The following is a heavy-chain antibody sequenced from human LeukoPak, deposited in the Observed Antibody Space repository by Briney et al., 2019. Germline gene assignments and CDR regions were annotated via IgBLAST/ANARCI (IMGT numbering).Heavy chain of an antibody. Sequence: SETLSLTCTVSGYSISSGYYWGWIRQPPGKGLEWIGEINHSGSTNYNPSLKSRVTISVDTSKNQFSLKLSSVTAADTAVYYCARRRYGDYWGQGTLVTVSS. J-gene: IGHJ4*02. CDR3: ARRRYGDY. CDR1: GYSISSGYY. D-gene: IGHD1-1*01. V-gene: IGHV4-38-2*02. CDR2: INHSGST.